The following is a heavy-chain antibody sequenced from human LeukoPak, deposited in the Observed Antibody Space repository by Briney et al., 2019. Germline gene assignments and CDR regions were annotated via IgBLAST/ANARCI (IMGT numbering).Heavy chain of an antibody. D-gene: IGHD5-18*01. CDR1: GYTFTSYA. CDR3: ARSEDTAMVDYYHYGMDV. CDR2: INAGNGNT. J-gene: IGHJ6*02. Sequence: ASVKVSCKASGYTFTSYAMHWVRQAPGQRLEWMGWINAGNGNTKYSQKFQGRVTITRDTSASTAYMELSRLRSEDTAVYYCARSEDTAMVDYYHYGMDVWGQGTTVTVSS. V-gene: IGHV1-3*01.